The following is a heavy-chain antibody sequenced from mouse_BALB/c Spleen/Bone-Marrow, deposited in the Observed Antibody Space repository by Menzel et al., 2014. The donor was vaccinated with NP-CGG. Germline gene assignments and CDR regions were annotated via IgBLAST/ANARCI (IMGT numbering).Heavy chain of an antibody. D-gene: IGHD2-1*01. CDR2: IDPSDSET. CDR1: GYSFTSYW. CDR3: ASPSDGNPFAY. Sequence: QVQLQQPGPQLVRPGASVKISCKASGYSFTSYWMHWVKQRPGQGLEWIGMIDPSDSETRLNQKFKDKATLTVDKSSSTAYMQLSSPTSEDSAVYYCASPSDGNPFAYWGQGTLVTVS. J-gene: IGHJ3*01. V-gene: IGHV1S127*01.